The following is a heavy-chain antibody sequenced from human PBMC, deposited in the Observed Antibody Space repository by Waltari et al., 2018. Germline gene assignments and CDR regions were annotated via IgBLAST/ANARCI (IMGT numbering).Heavy chain of an antibody. V-gene: IGHV4-61*09. CDR1: GGSISSGSYH. CDR3: ARGIAVAGRGGWFDP. J-gene: IGHJ5*02. Sequence: QVQLQESGPGLVKPSQTLSLTCTVTGGSISSGSYHWSWIRQPAGKGLEWIGYIYTSGSTNYNPSLKSRVTISVDTSKNQFSLKLSSVTAADTAVYYCARGIAVAGRGGWFDPWGQGTLVTVSS. CDR2: IYTSGST. D-gene: IGHD6-19*01.